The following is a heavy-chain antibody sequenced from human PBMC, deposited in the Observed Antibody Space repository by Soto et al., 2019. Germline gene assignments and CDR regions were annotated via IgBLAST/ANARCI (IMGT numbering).Heavy chain of an antibody. CDR3: ARHGGPEYQLLVGLSGMDV. Sequence: SETLSLTCTVSGGSISGSSYYWGWIRQPPGKGLEWIGSIYYSGSTYYNPSLKSRVTISVDTSKNQFSLKLSSVTAADTAVYYCARHGGPEYQLLVGLSGMDVWRKVTKVTVS. CDR2: IYYSGST. CDR1: GGSISGSSYY. D-gene: IGHD2-2*01. J-gene: IGHJ6*04. V-gene: IGHV4-39*01.